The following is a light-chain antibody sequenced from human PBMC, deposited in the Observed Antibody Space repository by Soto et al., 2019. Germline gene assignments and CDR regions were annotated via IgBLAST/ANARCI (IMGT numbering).Light chain of an antibody. CDR3: QSYDSSLSAV. J-gene: IGLJ7*01. V-gene: IGLV1-40*01. CDR2: GSK. CDR1: SSNIGAGYD. Sequence: QSVLTQPPSVSGAPGQRVTISCTGSSSNIGAGYDVHWYQQLPGTAPKLLIYGSKNRPPGVPDRFSGSKSGTSASLAITGLQPEDEADYYCQSYDSSLSAVFGGGTQLTVV.